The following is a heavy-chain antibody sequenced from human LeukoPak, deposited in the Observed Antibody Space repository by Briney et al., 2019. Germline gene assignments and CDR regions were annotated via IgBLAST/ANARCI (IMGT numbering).Heavy chain of an antibody. CDR2: IYSGGST. Sequence: GGSLRLSCAASGFTFSSYAMNWVRQAPGKGLEWVSVIYSGGSTYYADSVKGRFTISRDNSKNTLYLQMNSLRAEDTAVYYCARIISSWVYFDYWGQGTLVTVSS. D-gene: IGHD6-13*01. CDR3: ARIISSWVYFDY. CDR1: GFTFSSYA. J-gene: IGHJ4*02. V-gene: IGHV3-66*01.